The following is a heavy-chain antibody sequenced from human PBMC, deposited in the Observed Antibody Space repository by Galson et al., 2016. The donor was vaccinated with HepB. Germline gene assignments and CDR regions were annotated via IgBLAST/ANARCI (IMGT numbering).Heavy chain of an antibody. CDR3: AREMKPHLEWLFRSRLRPVDC. D-gene: IGHD3-3*01. CDR1: GFTFSSYG. CDR2: IWNDGSNK. Sequence: SLRLSCAASGFTFSSYGMHWVRQAPGKGLEWVAVIWNDGSNKYYADSVKGRFTISRDNSKNTLYLELNSLRAEDTAVHYCAREMKPHLEWLFRSRLRPVDCGGQGTLVTVAS. J-gene: IGHJ4*02. V-gene: IGHV3-33*01.